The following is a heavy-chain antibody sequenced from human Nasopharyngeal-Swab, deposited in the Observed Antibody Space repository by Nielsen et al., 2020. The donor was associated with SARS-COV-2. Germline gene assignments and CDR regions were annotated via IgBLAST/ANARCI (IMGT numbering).Heavy chain of an antibody. CDR3: AHITQGVERDTIFGVPLASLSYYYMDV. CDR1: GFSLTTSGVG. V-gene: IGHV2-5*02. CDR2: IYWDDDQ. D-gene: IGHD3-3*01. J-gene: IGHJ6*03. Sequence: SGPTLVKPTQTLTLTCSFSGFSLTTSGVGVAWIRQPPGKALEWLALIYWDDDQRYNPSLKTRLTINKDTSKDQVVLTLTNMGPVDSGTYYCAHITQGVERDTIFGVPLASLSYYYMDVWGKGTTVTVS.